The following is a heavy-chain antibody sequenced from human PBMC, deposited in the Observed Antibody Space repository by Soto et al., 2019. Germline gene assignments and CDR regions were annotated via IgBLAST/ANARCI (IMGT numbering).Heavy chain of an antibody. V-gene: IGHV4-39*02. D-gene: IGHD2-15*01. CDR3: AREGGGYCSGGSCQVDY. CDR2: IYYRGNT. J-gene: IGHJ4*02. CDR1: GGSISSSSYY. Sequence: QLQLQESGPGLVKPSETLSLTCTVSGGSISSSSYYWGWIRQPPGKGLEWIGSIYYRGNTYYNPSLKSRVTISVATSKNQFSLKLGSVTAADTAVYYCAREGGGYCSGGSCQVDYWGQGTLVTVSS.